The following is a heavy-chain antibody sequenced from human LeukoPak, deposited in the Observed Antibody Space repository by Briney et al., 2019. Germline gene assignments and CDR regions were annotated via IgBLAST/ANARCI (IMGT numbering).Heavy chain of an antibody. CDR3: ARDVHGDYGAGWFVP. J-gene: IGHJ5*02. D-gene: IGHD4-17*01. V-gene: IGHV1-69*05. CDR1: GGTFNNSA. Sequence: SVKVSCKTSGGTFNNSAISWVRQAPGQGLEWLGGIMPLFGTAGYAQKYPGRATITKDESTRTVYLELTSLTSGDTAVYYCARDVHGDYGAGWFVPWGQGTLVSVSS. CDR2: IMPLFGTA.